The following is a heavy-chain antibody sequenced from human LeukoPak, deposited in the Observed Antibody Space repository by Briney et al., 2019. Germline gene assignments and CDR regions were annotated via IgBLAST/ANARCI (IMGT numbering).Heavy chain of an antibody. Sequence: GGSLRLSCAASGFTFSSYSMNWVRQAPGKGLEWVSSISSSSSYIYYADSVKGRFTISRDNAKNSLYLQMNGLRAEDTAVYYCASRIDILDIWGQGTMVTVSS. CDR2: ISSSSSYI. V-gene: IGHV3-21*01. CDR1: GFTFSSYS. D-gene: IGHD5-12*01. J-gene: IGHJ3*02. CDR3: ASRIDILDI.